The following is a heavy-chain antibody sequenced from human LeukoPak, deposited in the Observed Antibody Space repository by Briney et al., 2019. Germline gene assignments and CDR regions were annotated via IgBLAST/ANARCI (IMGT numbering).Heavy chain of an antibody. J-gene: IGHJ4*02. CDR2: ISAYNGNT. CDR1: GYTFTSYG. V-gene: IGHV1-18*01. D-gene: IGHD3-22*01. Sequence: ASVKVSCKASGYTFTSYGISRLRQAPGQGLEWMGWISAYNGNTNYAQKLQGRVTMTTDTSKSTAYLELRSLRSDDTAVYYCARGLGGTENYYYDSSGYYLEDYWGQGTLVTVSS. CDR3: ARGLGGTENYYYDSSGYYLEDY.